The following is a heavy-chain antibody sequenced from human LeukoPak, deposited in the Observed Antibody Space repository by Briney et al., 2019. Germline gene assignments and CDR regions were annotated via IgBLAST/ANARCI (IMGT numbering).Heavy chain of an antibody. CDR3: ASPYSGYDYNFDH. V-gene: IGHV3-64D*06. CDR2: ISSNGGST. Sequence: GGSLRLSCSASGFTFSSYAMHWVRQAPGKGLEYVSSISSNGGSTYYADSVKGRFTISRDNSKNTLFLQMSSLRTEDTSVYYCASPYSGYDYNFDHWGQGTLVTVSS. J-gene: IGHJ4*02. CDR1: GFTFSSYA. D-gene: IGHD5-12*01.